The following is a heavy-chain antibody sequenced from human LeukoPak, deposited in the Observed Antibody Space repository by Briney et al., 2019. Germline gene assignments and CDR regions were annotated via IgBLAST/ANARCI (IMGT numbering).Heavy chain of an antibody. V-gene: IGHV4-59*12. Sequence: SETLSLTRTVSGGSISSYYWSWIRQPPGKGLEWIGSIYYSGSTYYNPSLKSRVTISIDTSKNQFSLKLSSVTAADTAVYYCARGLMVSLDYWGQGTLVTVSS. D-gene: IGHD2-8*01. CDR1: GGSISSYY. CDR2: IYYSGST. J-gene: IGHJ4*02. CDR3: ARGLMVSLDY.